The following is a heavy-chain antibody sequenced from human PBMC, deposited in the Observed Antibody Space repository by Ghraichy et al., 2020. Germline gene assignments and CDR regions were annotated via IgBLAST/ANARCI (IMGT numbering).Heavy chain of an antibody. CDR1: GGSISSRGSY. V-gene: IGHV4-39*01. CDR2: ISHSGST. J-gene: IGHJ4*02. Sequence: SETLSLTRTVSGGSISSRGSYWGWVRQPPGNGLEWIVSISHSGSTYYNSSLKSRVTISVDTSKNQFSLKLSSVTAADTAVYFCARSRSNSWFDYWGQGTLVSVSS. D-gene: IGHD1-26*01. CDR3: ARSRSNSWFDY.